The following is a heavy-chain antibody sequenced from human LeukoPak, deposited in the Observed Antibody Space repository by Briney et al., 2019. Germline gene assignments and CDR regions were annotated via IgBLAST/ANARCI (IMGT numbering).Heavy chain of an antibody. CDR1: GGSISSYY. CDR2: ICTSGST. J-gene: IGHJ4*02. V-gene: IGHV4-4*07. D-gene: IGHD6-6*01. CDR3: ARGGEYSSSSGLFDF. Sequence: PSETLSLTCTVSGGSISSYYWSWIRQPAGKGLEWIGRICTSGSTNYNPSLKSRVTMSVDTSKNQFSLKLSSVTAADTAVYYCARGGEYSSSSGLFDFWGQGTLVTVSS.